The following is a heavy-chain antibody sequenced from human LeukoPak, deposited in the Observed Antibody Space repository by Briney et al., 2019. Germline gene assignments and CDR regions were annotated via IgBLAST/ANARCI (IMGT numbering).Heavy chain of an antibody. Sequence: ASVKVSCKASGGTFSSYAISWVRQAPGQGLEWMGGFDPEDGETIYAQKFQGRVTMTEDTSTDTAYMELSSLRSEDTAVYYCASQPDYGGNEEYYWGQGTLVTVSS. CDR1: GGTFSSYA. CDR3: ASQPDYGGNEEYY. D-gene: IGHD4-23*01. CDR2: FDPEDGET. J-gene: IGHJ4*02. V-gene: IGHV1-24*01.